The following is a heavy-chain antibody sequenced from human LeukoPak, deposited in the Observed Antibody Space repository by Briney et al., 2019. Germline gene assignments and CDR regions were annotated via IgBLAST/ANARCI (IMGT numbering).Heavy chain of an antibody. CDR2: ISSSSSTI. J-gene: IGHJ6*02. V-gene: IGHV3-48*02. Sequence: GGSLRLSCAASGFTFSSYSMNWVPPAPGKGLEWFSYISSSSSTIYYADSVKGRFTISRDNAKNSLYLQMNSLRDEDTAVYYCARPMVRGVIRSYYYYGMDVWGQGTTVTVSS. CDR3: ARPMVRGVIRSYYYYGMDV. CDR1: GFTFSSYS. D-gene: IGHD3-10*01.